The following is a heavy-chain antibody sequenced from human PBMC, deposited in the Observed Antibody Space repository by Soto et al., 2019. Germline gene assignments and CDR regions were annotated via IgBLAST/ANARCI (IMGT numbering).Heavy chain of an antibody. V-gene: IGHV3-21*01. CDR2: ISSSSSYI. CDR1: GFTFSSYS. D-gene: IGHD1-26*01. CDR3: ARDLGRSYYYHYYCMDV. J-gene: IGHJ6*02. Sequence: EVQLVESGGGLVKPGGSLRLSCAASGFTFSSYSMNWVRQAPGKGLEWVSSISSSSSYIYYADSVKGRFTISRDNAKNXRHLQMNSRRAEDTAVYYRARDLGRSYYYHYYCMDVWGQGATVTVS.